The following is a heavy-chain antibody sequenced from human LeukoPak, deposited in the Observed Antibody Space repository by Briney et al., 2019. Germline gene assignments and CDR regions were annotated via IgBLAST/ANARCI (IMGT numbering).Heavy chain of an antibody. D-gene: IGHD6-6*01. CDR3: AKDKRGSSTRYYYGMDV. J-gene: IGHJ6*02. Sequence: GGSLRLSCAASGFTFDDYAMRWVRQAPGKGLEWVSGISWNSGSLTYADSVKGRFTISRDNAKNSLYLQMNSLRPEDTALHYCAKDKRGSSTRYYYGMDVWGQGTTVTVSS. CDR2: ISWNSGSL. CDR1: GFTFDDYA. V-gene: IGHV3-9*01.